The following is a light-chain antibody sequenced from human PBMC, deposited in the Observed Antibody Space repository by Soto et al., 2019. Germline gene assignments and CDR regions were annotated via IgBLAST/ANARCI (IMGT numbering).Light chain of an antibody. Sequence: QSALTQSPSASGSPGQSVTISCTGTSSDVGGYNFVSWYQHHPGKAPELMIYEVNKRHSGVPDRFSGSKSGNTASLTVSGLQAEDEADYYCSSYAGNNSFVFGTGTKVTVL. CDR1: SSDVGGYNF. CDR2: EVN. CDR3: SSYAGNNSFV. J-gene: IGLJ1*01. V-gene: IGLV2-8*01.